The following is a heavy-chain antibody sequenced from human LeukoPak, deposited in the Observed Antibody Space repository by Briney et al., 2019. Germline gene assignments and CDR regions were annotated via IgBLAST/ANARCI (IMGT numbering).Heavy chain of an antibody. D-gene: IGHD2-21*01. J-gene: IGHJ4*02. Sequence: SVKVSCKASGGTFSSYAISWVRQAPGQGLEWMGGIIPIFGTANYAQKFQGRVTITADESTSTAYMELSSLRSEDTAVYYCARDLSGGDYLLDYWGQGTLVTVSS. CDR2: IIPIFGTA. CDR3: ARDLSGGDYLLDY. V-gene: IGHV1-69*13. CDR1: GGTFSSYA.